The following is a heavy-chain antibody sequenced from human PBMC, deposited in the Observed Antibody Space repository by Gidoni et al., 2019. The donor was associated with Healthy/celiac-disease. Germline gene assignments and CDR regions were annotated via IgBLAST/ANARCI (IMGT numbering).Heavy chain of an antibody. CDR3: ARFVVVPAATYYYGMDV. D-gene: IGHD2-2*01. J-gene: IGHJ6*02. CDR1: GYTFTSYG. V-gene: IGHV1-18*01. Sequence: QVQLVQSGAEVKKPGASGKVSCKASGYTFTSYGISWVRQAPGQGLEVMGWISAYNGNTYYAQKLQGRVTMTTDTSTSTAYMELRSLRSDDPAVYYCARFVVVPAATYYYGMDVWGQGTTVTVSS. CDR2: ISAYNGNT.